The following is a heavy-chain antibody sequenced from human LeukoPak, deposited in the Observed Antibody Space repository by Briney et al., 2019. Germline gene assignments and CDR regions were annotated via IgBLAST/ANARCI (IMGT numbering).Heavy chain of an antibody. CDR2: VSYDGRNK. V-gene: IGHV3-30*18. Sequence: PGRSLRLSCATSGFTFSTCVMHWVRQAPGKGLEWVAGVSYDGRNKNYADSVEGRFTISRDTSKNTLYLQMNSLRAEDTAVYYCAKSTSHPQLGDWFDPWGQGTLVTVSS. J-gene: IGHJ5*02. CDR1: GFTFSTCV. D-gene: IGHD2-2*01. CDR3: AKSTSHPQLGDWFDP.